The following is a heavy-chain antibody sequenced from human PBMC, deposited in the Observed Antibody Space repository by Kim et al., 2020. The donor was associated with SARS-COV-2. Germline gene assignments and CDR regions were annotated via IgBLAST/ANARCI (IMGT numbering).Heavy chain of an antibody. CDR3: ARWVVTVRGNYYYYGMDV. J-gene: IGHJ6*02. D-gene: IGHD2-21*02. V-gene: IGHV4-59*01. Sequence: KSRVTISVDTSKNQFSLKLSSVTAADTAVYYCARWVVTVRGNYYYYGMDVWGQGTTVTVSS.